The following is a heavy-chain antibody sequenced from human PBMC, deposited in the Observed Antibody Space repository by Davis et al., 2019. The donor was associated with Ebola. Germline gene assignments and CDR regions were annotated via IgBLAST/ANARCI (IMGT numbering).Heavy chain of an antibody. CDR1: GYTFTSYY. V-gene: IGHV1-69*13. J-gene: IGHJ4*02. Sequence: SVKVSCKASGYTFTSYYMHWVRQAPGQGLDWMGGIIPVSGVPKYAQDFQGRVTITADESTSTAYMELSSLRSEDTAMYYCARDRYSDGSGYFFEQSHWGQGTLVTVSS. D-gene: IGHD3-22*01. CDR3: ARDRYSDGSGYFFEQSH. CDR2: IIPVSGVP.